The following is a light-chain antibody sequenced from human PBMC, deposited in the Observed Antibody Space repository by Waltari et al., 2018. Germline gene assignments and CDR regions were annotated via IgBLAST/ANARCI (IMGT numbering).Light chain of an antibody. CDR2: GAS. Sequence: EIVVTQSPGTLSLSPGARATLSCRASQSVTSSYLAWYQQKPGQAPRLLIYGASTRATGIPDRFSGSGSGTDFTLTISRLEPEDFAVYYCQQYGSSITFGQGTRLEIK. J-gene: IGKJ5*01. CDR3: QQYGSSIT. V-gene: IGKV3-20*01. CDR1: QSVTSSY.